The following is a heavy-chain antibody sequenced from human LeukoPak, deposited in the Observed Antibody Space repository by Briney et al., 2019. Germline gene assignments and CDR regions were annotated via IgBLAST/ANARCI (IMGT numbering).Heavy chain of an antibody. CDR3: ARGWYSLGWYAVDC. V-gene: IGHV3-23*01. CDR1: GFTFSSYT. CDR2: ISGSGDST. D-gene: IGHD6-19*01. J-gene: IGHJ4*02. Sequence: GGCLRLSCAASGFTFSSYTINWVRQAPGKGLEWVSAISGSGDSTYYADSVKGRFTISRDNSKNALYLQMNSLRAEDTAIYYCARGWYSLGWYAVDCGGQGTLVSVS.